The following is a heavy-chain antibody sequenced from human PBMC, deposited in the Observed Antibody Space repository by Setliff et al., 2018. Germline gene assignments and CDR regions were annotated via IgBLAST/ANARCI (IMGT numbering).Heavy chain of an antibody. CDR3: ARGYCDGIGCPAPLYYFDS. Sequence: ASVKVSSKASGYSFTLYAMHWMRQAPGQRLEWMGWMNIDNGKTEYSQEFQDRVTFTRDTFAETAYMELRSLTSDDMAVYYCARGYCDGIGCPAPLYYFDSWGQGTLVTVSS. V-gene: IGHV1-3*03. D-gene: IGHD2-21*01. J-gene: IGHJ4*02. CDR1: GYSFTLYA. CDR2: MNIDNGKT.